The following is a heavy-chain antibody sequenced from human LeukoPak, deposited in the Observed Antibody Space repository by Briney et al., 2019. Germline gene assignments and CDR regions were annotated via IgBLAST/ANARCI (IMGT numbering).Heavy chain of an antibody. CDR2: IRISGDSI. Sequence: GGSLRLSCAASGFTFTTYSMGWVRQAPGRGLEWISSIRISGDSIYYTSSAKGRFTISRDDSKNTLYLQMNGLRDEDTAVYYCARDGISNWGLHYGMDVWGQGTTVIVSS. J-gene: IGHJ6*02. D-gene: IGHD7-27*01. CDR1: GFTFTTYS. CDR3: ARDGISNWGLHYGMDV. V-gene: IGHV3-23*01.